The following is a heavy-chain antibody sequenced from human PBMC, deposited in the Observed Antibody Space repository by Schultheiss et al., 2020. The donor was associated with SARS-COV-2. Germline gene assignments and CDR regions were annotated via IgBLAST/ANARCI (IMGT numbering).Heavy chain of an antibody. V-gene: IGHV4-61*05. CDR2: IYYSGST. Sequence: SETLSLTCTVSGGSISSSSYYWGWIRQPPGKGLEWIGYIYYSGSTNYNPSLKSRVTISVDTSKNQFSLKLSSVTAADTAVYYCARGRIVVPAAMRRSGNIDYWGQGTLVTVSS. CDR1: GGSISSSSYY. J-gene: IGHJ4*02. D-gene: IGHD2-2*01. CDR3: ARGRIVVPAAMRRSGNIDY.